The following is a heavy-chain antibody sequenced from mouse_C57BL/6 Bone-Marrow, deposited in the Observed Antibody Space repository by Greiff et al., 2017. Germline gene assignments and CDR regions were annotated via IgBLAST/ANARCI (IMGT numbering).Heavy chain of an antibody. D-gene: IGHD1-1*01. CDR2: INPSTGGT. CDR1: GYSFTGYY. CDR3: ARGSSYWYFDV. Sequence: EVQLQQSGPELVKPGASVKISCKASGYSFTGYYMNWVKQSPEKSLEWIGEINPSTGGTTYNQKFKAKATLTVDKSSSTAYMQLKSLTSEESAVYYCARGSSYWYFDVWGTGATVTVSS. V-gene: IGHV1-42*01. J-gene: IGHJ1*03.